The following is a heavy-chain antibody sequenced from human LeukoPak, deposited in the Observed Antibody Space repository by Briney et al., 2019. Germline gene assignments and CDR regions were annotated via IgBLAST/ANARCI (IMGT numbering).Heavy chain of an antibody. CDR1: GGSFSGYY. CDR2: INHSGST. J-gene: IGHJ4*02. D-gene: IGHD5-24*01. Sequence: PSETLSLTCAVYGGSFSGYYWSWIRQPPGKGLEWIGEINHSGSTNYSPSLTSRVTVSVDTSKNQFSLKLSSVTAADTAVYYCARGRTRRDGYNPRPYGYWGQGTLVTVSS. V-gene: IGHV4-34*01. CDR3: ARGRTRRDGYNPRPYGY.